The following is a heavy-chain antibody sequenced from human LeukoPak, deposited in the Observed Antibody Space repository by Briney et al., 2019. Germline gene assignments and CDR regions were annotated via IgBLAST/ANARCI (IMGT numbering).Heavy chain of an antibody. CDR3: ARTTVTTQDAFDI. J-gene: IGHJ3*02. Sequence: KTGGSLRLSCAASGFTFSSYSMNWVRQAPGKGLEWVSSISSSSSYIYYADSVKGRFTISRDNAKNSLYLQMNSLRAEDTAVYYCARTTVTTQDAFDIWGQGTMVTVSS. V-gene: IGHV3-21*01. CDR2: ISSSSSYI. D-gene: IGHD4-17*01. CDR1: GFTFSSYS.